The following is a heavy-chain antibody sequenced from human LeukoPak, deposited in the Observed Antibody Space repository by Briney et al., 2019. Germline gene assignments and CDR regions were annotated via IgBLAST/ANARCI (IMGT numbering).Heavy chain of an antibody. V-gene: IGHV4-61*02. D-gene: IGHD3-3*01. J-gene: IGHJ6*03. CDR3: ARAGVVYDYDFWSGYYDSNYYYYMDV. CDR2: IYTSGST. Sequence: PSETLSLTCTVSGGSISSGSYYWSWIRQPAGKGLEWIGRIYTSGSTNYNPSLKSRVTISVDTSRNQFSLKLSSVTAADTAVYYCARAGVVYDYDFWSGYYDSNYYYYMDVWGKGTTVTVSS. CDR1: GGSISSGSYY.